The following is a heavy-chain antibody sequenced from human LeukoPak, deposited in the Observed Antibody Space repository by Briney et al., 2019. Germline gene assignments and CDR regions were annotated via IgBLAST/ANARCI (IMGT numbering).Heavy chain of an antibody. D-gene: IGHD3-10*01. CDR1: GFTFSSYS. Sequence: PGGSLRLSCAASGFTFSSYSMNWVRQAPGKGLEWVSSISSSSSYIYYADSVNGRFTISRDNARNSLYLQMNSLRAEDTAVYYCAKDQRGAMARGIKDAFDLWGPGTMVTVSS. CDR2: ISSSSSYI. CDR3: AKDQRGAMARGIKDAFDL. V-gene: IGHV3-21*01. J-gene: IGHJ3*01.